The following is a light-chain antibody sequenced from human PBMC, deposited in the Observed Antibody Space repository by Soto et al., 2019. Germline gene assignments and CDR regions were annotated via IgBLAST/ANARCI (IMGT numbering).Light chain of an antibody. J-gene: IGKJ5*01. Sequence: EIVLTQSPVTLSLSPGERGTLSCGAGQSVSSSYLAWYQQKPGLAPRLLIYDASSRATGTPDRFSGSGSGTDFTLTISRLEPEDVAVYYCKQYGSSPFTFGQGTRLEIQ. CDR1: QSVSSSY. CDR3: KQYGSSPFT. CDR2: DAS. V-gene: IGKV3D-20*01.